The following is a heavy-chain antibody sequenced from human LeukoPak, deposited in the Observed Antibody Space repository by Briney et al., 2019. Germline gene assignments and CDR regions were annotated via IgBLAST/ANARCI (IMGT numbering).Heavy chain of an antibody. CDR2: ISVYNGNT. Sequence: ASVKVSCKASGYIFQSYGISWLRQAPGQGLEWMGWISVYNGNTNYAQRFQGRVTMTADTYTSTVYMELWSLRSDDTAVYYCARGVYRDPFEIWGQGTMVTVSS. CDR3: ARGVYRDPFEI. V-gene: IGHV1-18*01. J-gene: IGHJ3*02. D-gene: IGHD2-2*02. CDR1: GYIFQSYG.